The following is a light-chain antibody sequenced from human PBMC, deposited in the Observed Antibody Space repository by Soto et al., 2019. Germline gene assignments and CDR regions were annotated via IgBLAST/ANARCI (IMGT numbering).Light chain of an antibody. V-gene: IGLV2-23*02. Sequence: QSALTQPASVSGSPGQSITISCTGTSSDIGSYNLVSWYQQHPGKAPKLMIYEVSKRPSGVSNRFSGSKSGSTASLTISGLQAEDEADYYCCSYATSSTLYVVFGGGTQLTVL. CDR3: CSYATSSTLYVV. CDR2: EVS. CDR1: SSDIGSYNL. J-gene: IGLJ2*01.